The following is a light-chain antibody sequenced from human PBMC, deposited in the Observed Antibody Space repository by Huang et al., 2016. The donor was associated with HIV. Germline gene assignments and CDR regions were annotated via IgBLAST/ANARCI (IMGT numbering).Light chain of an antibody. Sequence: AIQMTQSPAFLSASVGDRVTITCWASQDIGNDLGWYQQRLGKAPKLLVSTASHLQSGVPSRFTGSGSGTHFPLTISGLQPEDFATYYCLQDYTYPWTFGQGTKVEI. V-gene: IGKV1-6*01. CDR3: LQDYTYPWT. J-gene: IGKJ1*01. CDR1: QDIGND. CDR2: TAS.